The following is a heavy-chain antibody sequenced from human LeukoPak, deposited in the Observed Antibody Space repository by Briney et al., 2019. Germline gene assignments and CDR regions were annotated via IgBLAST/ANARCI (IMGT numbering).Heavy chain of an antibody. CDR1: GGSISSYY. CDR3: ARGKQWLVSRVAFDI. J-gene: IGHJ3*02. V-gene: IGHV4-4*07. D-gene: IGHD6-19*01. CDR2: IYTSGST. Sequence: TSETLSLTCTVSGGSISSYYWSLIRQPAGKGLEWIGRIYTSGSTNYNPSLKSRVTMSVDTSKNQFSLKLSSVTAADTAVYYCARGKQWLVSRVAFDIWGQGTMVTVSS.